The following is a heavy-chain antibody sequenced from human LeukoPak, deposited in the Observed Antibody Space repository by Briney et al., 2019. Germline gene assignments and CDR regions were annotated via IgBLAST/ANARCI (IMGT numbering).Heavy chain of an antibody. CDR1: GFTFSSYA. Sequence: GGSLRLSCAASGFTFSSYAMSWVRQAPGKGLEWVSAISGSGGSTYYADSVKGRFTISRDDSKNTLYLQMNSLRAEDTAVYYCAKHYSSSWYYFDYWGQGTLVTVSS. CDR3: AKHYSSSWYYFDY. V-gene: IGHV3-23*01. CDR2: ISGSGGST. D-gene: IGHD6-13*01. J-gene: IGHJ4*02.